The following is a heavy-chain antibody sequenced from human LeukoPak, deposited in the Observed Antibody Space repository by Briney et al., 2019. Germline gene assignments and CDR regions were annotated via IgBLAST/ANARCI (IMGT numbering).Heavy chain of an antibody. CDR3: AKGYDSSGYCYQGAAPLNYFDY. D-gene: IGHD3-22*01. V-gene: IGHV3-23*01. CDR1: GFTFSSYA. CDR2: ISSSGGST. Sequence: GGSLRLSCAASGFTFSSYAMSWVRQAPGKGLEWVSAISSSGGSTYYADSVKGRFTIPRDNSKNTLYLQMNSLRAEDTAVYYCAKGYDSSGYCYQGAAPLNYFDYWGQGTLVTVSS. J-gene: IGHJ4*02.